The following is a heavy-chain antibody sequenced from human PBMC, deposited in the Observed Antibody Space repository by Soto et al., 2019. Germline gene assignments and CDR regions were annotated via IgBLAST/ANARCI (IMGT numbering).Heavy chain of an antibody. CDR3: AKSTLRNFDY. V-gene: IGHV3-23*01. CDR1: DFTFRSYD. Sequence: GSLRLSCEGSDFTFRSYDMSWVRQAPGKGLEWVSAISGGGEATYYADSVKGRFTISRDNSRNTLYLQMDGLRVDDTAMYYCAKSTLRNFDYWGLGTLVTVSS. J-gene: IGHJ4*02. CDR2: ISGGGEAT.